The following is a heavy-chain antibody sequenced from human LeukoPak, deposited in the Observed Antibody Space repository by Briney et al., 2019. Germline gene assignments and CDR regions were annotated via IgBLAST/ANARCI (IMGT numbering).Heavy chain of an antibody. Sequence: PGGSLRLSCAASGFTFSTHAMSWFRQAPGKGLEWVSDISASGGSTYYADSVKGRFTVSRNNSKNTVYLQMSSLRADDTALYYCASGPPFLKYFEYWGQGTLVTVSS. CDR1: GFTFSTHA. D-gene: IGHD3-3*01. V-gene: IGHV3-23*01. J-gene: IGHJ4*02. CDR2: ISASGGST. CDR3: ASGPPFLKYFEY.